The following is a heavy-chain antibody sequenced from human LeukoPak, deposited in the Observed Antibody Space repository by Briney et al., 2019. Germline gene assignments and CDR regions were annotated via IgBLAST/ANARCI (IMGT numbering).Heavy chain of an antibody. Sequence: PSETLSLTCAVYGVSFSGYDWSWIRQPPGKGLEWIGEINHSGSTNYNPSLKSRVTISVDTSKNQFSLKLSSVTAADTAVYYCARGQLLESLTLSPFLDYWGQGTLVTVSS. D-gene: IGHD3-3*01. CDR1: GVSFSGYD. J-gene: IGHJ4*02. CDR2: INHSGST. CDR3: ARGQLLESLTLSPFLDY. V-gene: IGHV4-34*01.